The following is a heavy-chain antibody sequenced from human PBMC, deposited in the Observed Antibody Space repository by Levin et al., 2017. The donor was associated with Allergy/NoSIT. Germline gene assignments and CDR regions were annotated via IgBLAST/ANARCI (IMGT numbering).Heavy chain of an antibody. CDR1: GFTFSTYA. D-gene: IGHD6-19*01. CDR3: AKDIPVAMSAYFQH. Sequence: GGSLRLSCAGSGFTFSTYAMSWVRQAPERGLEWVSDISAGGAGTYYADSVKGRFTISRDNSKNTLYLQMNSLRAEDTAVYYCAKDIPVAMSAYFQHWGQGTLVTVSS. CDR2: ISAGGAGT. J-gene: IGHJ1*01. V-gene: IGHV3-23*01.